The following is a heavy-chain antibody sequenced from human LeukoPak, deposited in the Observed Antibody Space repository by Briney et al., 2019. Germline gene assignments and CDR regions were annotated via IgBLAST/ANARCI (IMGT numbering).Heavy chain of an antibody. V-gene: IGHV3-30*03. CDR3: VAVVVVAAFDY. CDR1: GFTFSSYG. J-gene: IGHJ4*02. CDR2: ISYDGSNK. Sequence: PGRSLRLSCAASGFTFSSYGMHWVRQAPGKGLEWVAVISYDGSNKYYADSVKGRFTISRDNSKNTLYLQMNSLRAEDTAVYYCVAVVVVAAFDYWGQGTLVTVSS. D-gene: IGHD2-15*01.